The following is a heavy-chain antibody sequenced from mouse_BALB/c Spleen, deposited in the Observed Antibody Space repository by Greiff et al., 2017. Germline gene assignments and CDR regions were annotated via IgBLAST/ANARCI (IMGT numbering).Heavy chain of an antibody. V-gene: IGHV1-80*01. CDR2: IYPGDGDT. J-gene: IGHJ3*01. Sequence: VQRVESGAELVRPGSSVKISCKASGYAFSSYWMNWVKQRPEQGLEWIGQIYPGDGDTNYNGKFKGKATLTADKSSSTAYMQLSSLTSEDSAVYFCASGFAYWGQGTLVTVSA. CDR1: GYAFSSYW. CDR3: ASGFAY.